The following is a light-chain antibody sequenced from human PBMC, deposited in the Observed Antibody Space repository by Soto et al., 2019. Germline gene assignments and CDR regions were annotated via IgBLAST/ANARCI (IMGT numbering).Light chain of an antibody. Sequence: DIQMTESPSSLAASGGDRVTITCRASQSISSWLAWYQQKPGKAPKLLIYDASSLESGVPSRFSGSGSGTEFTLAISSLQPDDFATYYCQQYNSDPWTFGQGTKVDIK. CDR1: QSISSW. CDR3: QQYNSDPWT. CDR2: DAS. V-gene: IGKV1-5*01. J-gene: IGKJ1*01.